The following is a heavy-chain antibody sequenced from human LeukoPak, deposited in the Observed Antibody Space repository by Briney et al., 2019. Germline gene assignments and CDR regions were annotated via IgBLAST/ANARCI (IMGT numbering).Heavy chain of an antibody. CDR2: IYYSGGT. V-gene: IGHV4-39*01. J-gene: IGHJ4*02. CDR3: ARRAMVRGGTYFDY. D-gene: IGHD3-10*01. CDR1: GGSISSSSYY. Sequence: PSETLSLTCTVSGGSISSSSYYWGWIRQPPGKGLEWIGSIYYSGGTYYNPSLKSRVTISVDTSKNQFSLKLSSVTAADTAVYYCARRAMVRGGTYFDYWGQGTLVTVSS.